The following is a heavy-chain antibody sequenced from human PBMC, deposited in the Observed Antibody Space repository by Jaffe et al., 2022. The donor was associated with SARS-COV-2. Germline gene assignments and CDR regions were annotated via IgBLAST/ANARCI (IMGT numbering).Heavy chain of an antibody. J-gene: IGHJ4*02. CDR2: VYYSGST. CDR1: GGSISGRY. V-gene: IGHV4-59*11. Sequence: QVQLQESGPGLVKPSETLSLTCTVSGGSISGRYLNWIRQPPGKGLEWIGSVYYSGSTNYNPSLKSRVTMSLDTSKNQFSLKLTSVTAADTAVYYCATAPEMSRDYYFDFWGQGTLVTVSS. CDR3: ATAPEMSRDYYFDF.